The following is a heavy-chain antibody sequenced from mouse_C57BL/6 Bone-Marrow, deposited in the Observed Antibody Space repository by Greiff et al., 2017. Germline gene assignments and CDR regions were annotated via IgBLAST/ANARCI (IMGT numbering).Heavy chain of an antibody. V-gene: IGHV3-6*01. Sequence: DVQLVESGPGLVKPSQSLSLTCSVTGYSITSGYYWNWIRQFPGNKLEWMGYISYDGSNNYNPSLKNRISITRDTSKNQFFLKLNSVTTEDTATYYCARGGIYYDYDGFAYWGQGTLVTVSA. CDR2: ISYDGSN. D-gene: IGHD2-4*01. CDR1: GYSITSGYY. CDR3: ARGGIYYDYDGFAY. J-gene: IGHJ3*01.